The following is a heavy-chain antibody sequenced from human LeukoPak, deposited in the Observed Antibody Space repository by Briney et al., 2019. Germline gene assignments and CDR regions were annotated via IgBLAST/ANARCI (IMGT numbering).Heavy chain of an antibody. CDR3: ARAGRRDYMDV. CDR2: IQYDGNTI. J-gene: IGHJ6*03. CDR1: GFTYSHNG. Sequence: GGSLRLSCVASGFTYSHNGMHWVRQAPGKGLEWVAFIQYDGNTIFYADSVKGRFTISRDNSKNTLYLQMNSLRAEDTAVYYCARAGRRDYMDVWGKGTTVTISS. V-gene: IGHV3-30*02.